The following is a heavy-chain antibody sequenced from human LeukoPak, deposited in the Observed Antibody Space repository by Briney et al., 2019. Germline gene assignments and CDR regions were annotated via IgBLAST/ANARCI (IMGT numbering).Heavy chain of an antibody. J-gene: IGHJ4*02. V-gene: IGHV4-59*01. CDR3: GRPLQRGSWTQRALDY. Sequence: PSETLSLTCTVSGGSISSYYWSWIRQPPGKGLEWIGYIYYSGSTNYNPSLKSRVTISVDTSKNQFSLKLSSVTAADTAVYYCGRPLQRGSWTQRALDYWGQGTLVTVSS. CDR1: GGSISSYY. CDR2: IYYSGST. D-gene: IGHD3-10*01.